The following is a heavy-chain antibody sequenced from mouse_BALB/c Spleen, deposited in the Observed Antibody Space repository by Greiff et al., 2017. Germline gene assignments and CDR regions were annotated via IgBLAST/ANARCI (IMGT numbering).Heavy chain of an antibody. V-gene: IGHV7-3*02. D-gene: IGHD2-4*01. CDR3: ARGRMINPPDAMDY. J-gene: IGHJ4*01. CDR1: GFTFTDYY. CDR2: IRNKANGYTT. Sequence: EVQVVESGGGLVQPGGSLRLSCATSGFTFTDYYMSWVRQPPGKALEWLGFIRNKANGYTTEYSASVKGRFTISRDNARNILYLQMSSLRSEDTAMYYCARGRMINPPDAMDYWGQGTSVTVSS.